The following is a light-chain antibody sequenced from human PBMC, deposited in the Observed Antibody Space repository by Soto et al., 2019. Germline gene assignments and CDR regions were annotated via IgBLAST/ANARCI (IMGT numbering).Light chain of an antibody. CDR1: QTVSSNY. J-gene: IGKJ4*01. CDR3: QQFSSYPLT. Sequence: EIVLTQSPGTLSLSPGERATLSCRASQTVSSNYLAWFQQKGGQAPRLLIFGASSRAAGIPDRFSGSVSGTDFILTISRLEREDFAVYYCQQFSSYPLTFGGGTKVDIK. CDR2: GAS. V-gene: IGKV3-20*01.